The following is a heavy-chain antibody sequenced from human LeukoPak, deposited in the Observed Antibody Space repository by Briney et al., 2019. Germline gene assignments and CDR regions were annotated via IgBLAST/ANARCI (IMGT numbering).Heavy chain of an antibody. CDR2: IYYSGST. Sequence: SETLSLTCTVSGGSISSSSYYWSWIRQPPGKGLEWIGYIYYSGSTNYNPSLKSRVTKSVDTSKNQFSLKLSSVTAADTAVYYCAREGFGESLGPWGQGTLVTVSS. CDR3: AREGFGESLGP. J-gene: IGHJ5*02. D-gene: IGHD3-10*01. CDR1: GGSISSSSYY. V-gene: IGHV4-61*01.